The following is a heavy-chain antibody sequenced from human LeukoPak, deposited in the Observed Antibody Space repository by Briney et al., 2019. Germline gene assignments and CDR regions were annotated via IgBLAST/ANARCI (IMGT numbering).Heavy chain of an antibody. J-gene: IGHJ4*02. D-gene: IGHD5-18*01. CDR3: ARVRIQLTSYYFDY. CDR1: GGSASSYY. V-gene: IGHV4-59*02. CDR2: IHYSGST. Sequence: SETLSLTCTVSGGSASSYYGNWIRQPPGKGLEWIGYIHYSGSTNYNPSLKSRVTISVDTSKNQFTLKLSSVTAADTAVYYCARVRIQLTSYYFDYWGQGTLVTVSS.